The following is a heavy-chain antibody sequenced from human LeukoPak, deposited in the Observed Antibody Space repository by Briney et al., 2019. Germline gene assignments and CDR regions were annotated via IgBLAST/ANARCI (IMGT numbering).Heavy chain of an antibody. V-gene: IGHV3-53*05. D-gene: IGHD3-3*01. CDR1: GFTISSNY. CDR2: IYSGCST. CDR3: GKDSQYRFRWIFYL. Sequence: GGSLRLSCAASGFTISSNYMSWVRHAPAKGQEWVSVIYSGCSTYYADSVKGRFTISRDNSKNKLYLQMNSLRAEDPAGDYSGKDSQYRFRWIFYLWRRENLLTVSS. J-gene: IGHJ5*02.